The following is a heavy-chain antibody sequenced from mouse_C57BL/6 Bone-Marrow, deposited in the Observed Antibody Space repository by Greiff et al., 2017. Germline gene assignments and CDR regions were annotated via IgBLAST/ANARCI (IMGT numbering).Heavy chain of an antibody. D-gene: IGHD1-1*01. CDR1: GYAFTNYL. V-gene: IGHV1-54*01. Sequence: VNVVESGAELVRPGTSVKVSCKASGYAFTNYLIEWVKQRPGQGLEWIGVINPGSGGTNYNEKFKGKATLTADKSSSTAYMQLSSLTSEDSAVYFCARATTVVEDWYFDVWGTGTTVTVSS. CDR2: INPGSGGT. CDR3: ARATTVVEDWYFDV. J-gene: IGHJ1*03.